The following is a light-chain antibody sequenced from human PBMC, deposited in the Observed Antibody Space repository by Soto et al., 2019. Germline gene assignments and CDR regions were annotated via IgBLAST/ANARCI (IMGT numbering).Light chain of an antibody. CDR3: ISYTGSSTSYV. V-gene: IGLV2-14*01. CDR1: RSDIGSYNY. Sequence: SALTQPASVSGSPGQSITISGSGTRSDIGSYNYVAWYQQFPGKTPKILIYGVSNRPSGVSSRFSGSKSGNTASLTISGLQAEDEADYYCISYTGSSTSYVFGSGTKLTVL. CDR2: GVS. J-gene: IGLJ1*01.